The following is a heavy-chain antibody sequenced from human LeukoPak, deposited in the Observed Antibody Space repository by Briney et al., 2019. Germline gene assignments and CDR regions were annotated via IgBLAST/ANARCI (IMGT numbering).Heavy chain of an antibody. Sequence: SETLSLTCTVSGGSISHYYWSWIRQPPGKGPEWIGYIYYTGTANYNPSLKSRVTISVDTSKNQFSLKLNSVTAADTAVYYCAREDPQTKVPEGMDVWGQGTTVTVSS. J-gene: IGHJ6*02. CDR2: IYYTGTA. CDR1: GGSISHYY. CDR3: AREDPQTKVPEGMDV. D-gene: IGHD4/OR15-4a*01. V-gene: IGHV4-59*01.